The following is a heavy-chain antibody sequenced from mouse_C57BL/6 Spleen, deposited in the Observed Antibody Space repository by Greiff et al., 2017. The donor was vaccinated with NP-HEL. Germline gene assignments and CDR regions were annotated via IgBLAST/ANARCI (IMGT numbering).Heavy chain of an antibody. V-gene: IGHV1-61*01. CDR2: IYPSDSET. J-gene: IGHJ4*01. CDR1: GYTFTSYW. Sequence: QVQLKQPGAELVRPGSSVKLSCKASGYTFTSYWMDWVKQRPGQGLEWIGNIYPSDSETHYNQKFKDKATLTVDKSSSTAYMQLSSLTSEDSAVYYCARSPSYAMDYWGQGTSVTVSS. CDR3: ARSPSYAMDY.